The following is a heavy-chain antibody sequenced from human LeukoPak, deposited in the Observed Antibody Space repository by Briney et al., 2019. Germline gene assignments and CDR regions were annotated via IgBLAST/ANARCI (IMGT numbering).Heavy chain of an antibody. V-gene: IGHV1-24*01. D-gene: IGHD1-26*01. J-gene: IGHJ6*02. Sequence: ASVKVSCKASGGTFSSYAISWVRQAPGQGLEWMGGFDPEDGETIYAQKFQGRVTMTEDTSTDTAYMELSSLRSEDTAVYYCATSGRQLHYYGMDVWGQGTTVTVSS. CDR2: FDPEDGET. CDR1: GGTFSSYA. CDR3: ATSGRQLHYYGMDV.